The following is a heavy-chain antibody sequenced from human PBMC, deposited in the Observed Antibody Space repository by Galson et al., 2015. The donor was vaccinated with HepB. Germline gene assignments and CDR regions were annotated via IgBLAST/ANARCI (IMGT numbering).Heavy chain of an antibody. CDR3: AKGGLQQLVRSWFGP. Sequence: SLRLSCAASGFTFDDYAMHWVRQAPGKGLEWVSLISWDGGSTYYADSVKGRFTISRDNSKNSLYLQMNSLRAEDTALYYCAKGGLQQLVRSWFGPWGQGTLVTVSS. CDR1: GFTFDDYA. D-gene: IGHD6-13*01. CDR2: ISWDGGST. V-gene: IGHV3-43D*03. J-gene: IGHJ5*02.